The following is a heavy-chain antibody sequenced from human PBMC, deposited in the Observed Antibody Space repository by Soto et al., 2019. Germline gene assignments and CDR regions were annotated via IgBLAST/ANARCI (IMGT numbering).Heavy chain of an antibody. V-gene: IGHV3-48*01. CDR2: TRFSGGII. Sequence: EAQLVESGGGLVQPGGSLRLSCAASGFTFSTSSMSWVRQAPGKGLEWVSYTRFSGGIIYYADSVRGRFAISRDNAKNSLYLEINSLRAEDTAVYYGVRERIRAATGPYWGQGTLVTVSS. CDR1: GFTFSTSS. D-gene: IGHD6-13*01. CDR3: VRERIRAATGPY. J-gene: IGHJ4*02.